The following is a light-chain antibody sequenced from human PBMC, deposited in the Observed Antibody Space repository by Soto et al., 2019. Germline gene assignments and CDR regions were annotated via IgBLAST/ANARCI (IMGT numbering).Light chain of an antibody. CDR3: QQYGGSPLYT. V-gene: IGKV3-20*01. Sequence: EIVLTQSPGTLSLSPGDTATLSCRASQSVSSSDLAWYQQKAGQAPRLLIYGASTWATGIPDRFSGSGSETDFTLTISRLEPEDFAVYYCQQYGGSPLYTFGQGTKLQIK. CDR1: QSVSSSD. J-gene: IGKJ2*01. CDR2: GAS.